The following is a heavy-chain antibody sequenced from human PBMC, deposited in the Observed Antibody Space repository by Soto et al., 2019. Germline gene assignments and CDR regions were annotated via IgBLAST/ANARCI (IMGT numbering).Heavy chain of an antibody. Sequence: SETVSCKASGYTFPSYGISWLRQAPGQGLEWMGWISAYNGNTNYAQKLQGRVTMTTDTSTSTAYMELRSLRSDDTAVYYCGRDLDCSSTSCYLGYWGQGTLVTVSS. D-gene: IGHD2-2*01. J-gene: IGHJ4*02. CDR3: GRDLDCSSTSCYLGY. CDR2: ISAYNGNT. V-gene: IGHV1-18*01. CDR1: GYTFPSYG.